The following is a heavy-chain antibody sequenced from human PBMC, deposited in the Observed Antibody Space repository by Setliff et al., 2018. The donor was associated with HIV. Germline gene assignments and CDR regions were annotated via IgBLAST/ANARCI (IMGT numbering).Heavy chain of an antibody. CDR3: ARAGAIPSWAVSGLSYYYYMDV. J-gene: IGHJ6*03. CDR1: ADTFSSYA. Sequence: SVKVSCKASADTFSSYAISWVRQAPGQGLEWMGGIIPIFGTANYAQKFQGRVTITADESTSIAYMELSSLRFDDTAVYYCARAGAIPSWAVSGLSYYYYMDVWGKGTTVTVSS. V-gene: IGHV1-69*13. D-gene: IGHD6-19*01. CDR2: IIPIFGTA.